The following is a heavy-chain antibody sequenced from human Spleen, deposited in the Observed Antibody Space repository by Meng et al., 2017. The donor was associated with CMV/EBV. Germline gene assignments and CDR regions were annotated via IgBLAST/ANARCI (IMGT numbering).Heavy chain of an antibody. CDR3: ARDRARAGGWLDY. V-gene: IGHV3-30*04. D-gene: IGHD3-16*01. CDR1: GFTFSSYA. CDR2: ISYDGSNK. Sequence: CAASGFTFSSYAMHWVRQAPGKGLEWVAVISYDGSNKYYADSVKGRFTISRDNSKNTLYLQMNSLRAEDTAVYYCARDRARAGGWLDYWGQGTLVTVSS. J-gene: IGHJ4*02.